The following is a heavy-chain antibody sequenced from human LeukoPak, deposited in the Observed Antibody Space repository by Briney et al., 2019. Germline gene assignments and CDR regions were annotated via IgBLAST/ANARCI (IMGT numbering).Heavy chain of an antibody. Sequence: PGRSLRISSAAPGFTFSSYWMHLVRRAPGKGLIWVSRIDTLGSSTRYEDSVKGRFTTSRDNAKNTLYLQMSSLRAEDTAVYYCILAAAGTEFDSWGQGTLVTVSS. J-gene: IGHJ4*02. V-gene: IGHV3-74*01. CDR2: IDTLGSST. CDR3: ILAAAGTEFDS. CDR1: GFTFSSYW. D-gene: IGHD6-13*01.